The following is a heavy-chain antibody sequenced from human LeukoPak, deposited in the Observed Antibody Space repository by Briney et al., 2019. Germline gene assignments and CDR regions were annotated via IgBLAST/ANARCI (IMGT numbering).Heavy chain of an antibody. J-gene: IGHJ6*03. D-gene: IGHD6-13*01. CDR1: GGSFSGYY. V-gene: IGHV4-34*01. CDR2: INHSGST. CDR3: ASVAAAGYYYYYYMDV. Sequence: PSGTPSLTCAVYGGSFSGYYWSWIRQPPGKGLEWIGEINHSGSTNYNPSLKSRVTISVDTSKNQFSLKLSSVTAADTAVYYCASVAAAGYYYYYYMDVWGKGTTVTLSS.